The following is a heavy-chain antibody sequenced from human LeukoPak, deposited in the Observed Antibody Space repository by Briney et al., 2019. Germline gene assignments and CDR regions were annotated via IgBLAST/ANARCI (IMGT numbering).Heavy chain of an antibody. D-gene: IGHD3-22*01. J-gene: IGHJ4*02. CDR1: GYSISSGYY. CDR3: ARVGKWLREYYFDY. Sequence: SETLSLTCTVSGYSISSGYYWGWIRQPPGKGLEWIGSIYHSGSTYYNPSLKSRVTISVDTSKSQFSLKLSSVTAADTAVYYCARVGKWLREYYFDYWGQGTLVTVSS. CDR2: IYHSGST. V-gene: IGHV4-38-2*02.